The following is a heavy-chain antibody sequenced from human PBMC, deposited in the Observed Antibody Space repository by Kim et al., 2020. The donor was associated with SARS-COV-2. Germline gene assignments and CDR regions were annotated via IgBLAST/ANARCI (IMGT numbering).Heavy chain of an antibody. CDR1: GFPFSSFA. D-gene: IGHD6-13*01. J-gene: IGHJ6*01. Sequence: GGSLRLSCAASGFPFSSFAMSWVRQAPGKGLEWVSDITSDAGTTYYEDSVKGRFTMSRDNSKNTVYLQMNSLRAEDTAVYYCAKGHNSTWYGGQYHYGM. V-gene: IGHV3-23*01. CDR2: ITSDAGTT. CDR3: AKGHNSTWYGGQYHYGM.